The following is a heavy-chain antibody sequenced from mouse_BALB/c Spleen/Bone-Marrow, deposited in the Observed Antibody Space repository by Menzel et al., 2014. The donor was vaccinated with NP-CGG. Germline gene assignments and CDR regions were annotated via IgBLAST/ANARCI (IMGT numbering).Heavy chain of an antibody. CDR3: ARLAKTWYFDV. CDR2: IWGDGST. J-gene: IGHJ1*01. V-gene: IGHV2-3*01. D-gene: IGHD2-10*02. CDR1: GFSLTSYG. Sequence: VQLVESGPGLVAPSQSLSITCTVSGFSLTSYGVSWVRQPPGKGLECLGVIWGDGSTNYHSALISRLSISKDNSKSQVFIKLNSLQTDDTATCYCARLAKTWYFDVWGAGTTVTVSS.